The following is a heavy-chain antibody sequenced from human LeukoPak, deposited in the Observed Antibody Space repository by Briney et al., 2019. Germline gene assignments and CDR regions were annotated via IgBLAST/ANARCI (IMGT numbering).Heavy chain of an antibody. CDR2: IYYSGST. CDR1: DYY. V-gene: IGHV4-30-4*01. CDR3: ARHDYSNNNWFDP. D-gene: IGHD4-11*01. J-gene: IGHJ5*02. Sequence: DYYMSWIRQPPGKGLEWIGYIYYSGSTYYNPSLKSRVTISVDTSKNQFSLKLSSVTAADTAVYYCARHDYSNNNWFDPWGQGTLVTVSS.